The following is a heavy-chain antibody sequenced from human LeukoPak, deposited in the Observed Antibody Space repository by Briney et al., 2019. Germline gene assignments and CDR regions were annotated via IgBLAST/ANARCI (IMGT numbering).Heavy chain of an antibody. Sequence: PGGSLRLSCAASGFTFSNYAMNWVRQAPGKGLEWVSSISSSSSYIYYADSVKGRFTISRDNAKNSLYLQMNSLRAEDTAVYYCARMTTVIYWYFDLWGRGTLVTVSS. CDR3: ARMTTVIYWYFDL. J-gene: IGHJ2*01. CDR2: ISSSSSYI. CDR1: GFTFSNYA. V-gene: IGHV3-21*01. D-gene: IGHD4-11*01.